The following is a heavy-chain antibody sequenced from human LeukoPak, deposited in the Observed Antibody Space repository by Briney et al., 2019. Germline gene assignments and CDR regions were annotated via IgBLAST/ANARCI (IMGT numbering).Heavy chain of an antibody. Sequence: SVKVSCKASGYTFTSYDINWVRQAPGQGLEWMGGIIPIFGTANYAQKFQGRVTITADESTSTAYMELSSLRSEDTAVYYCARSTYYYGSGSYNYFDYWGQGTLVTVSS. CDR3: ARSTYYYGSGSYNYFDY. CDR2: IIPIFGTA. J-gene: IGHJ4*02. CDR1: GYTFTSYD. V-gene: IGHV1-69*13. D-gene: IGHD3-10*01.